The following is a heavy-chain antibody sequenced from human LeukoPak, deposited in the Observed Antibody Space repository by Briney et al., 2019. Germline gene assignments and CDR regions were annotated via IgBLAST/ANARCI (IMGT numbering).Heavy chain of an antibody. V-gene: IGHV1-46*01. Sequence: ASVKVSCKASGYTFTSYYMHWVRQAPGQGLEWMGIINPSGGSTSYAQKFQGRVTMTRDTSTSTVYMELSSLRSEDTAVFYCARSEYNGYDGYYYMDVWGKGTTVTVSS. J-gene: IGHJ6*03. CDR3: ARSEYNGYDGYYYMDV. CDR2: INPSGGST. CDR1: GYTFTSYY. D-gene: IGHD5-12*01.